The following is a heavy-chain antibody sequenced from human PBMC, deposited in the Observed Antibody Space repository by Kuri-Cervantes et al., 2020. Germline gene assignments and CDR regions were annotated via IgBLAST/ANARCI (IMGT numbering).Heavy chain of an antibody. D-gene: IGHD4-17*01. CDR3: AKMRSGYGDYANAFDI. Sequence: GESPKISCAASGFTFSSYAMSWVRQAPGKGLEWVSAISGSGGSTYYADSVKGRFTISRDNSKNTLYLQMNSLRAEDTAVYYCAKMRSGYGDYANAFDIWGQGTMVTVSS. J-gene: IGHJ3*02. CDR2: ISGSGGST. CDR1: GFTFSSYA. V-gene: IGHV3-23*01.